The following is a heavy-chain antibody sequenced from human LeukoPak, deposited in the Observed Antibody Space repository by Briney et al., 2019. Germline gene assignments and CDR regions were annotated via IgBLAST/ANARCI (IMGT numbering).Heavy chain of an antibody. Sequence: ASVKVSCKASGGTFSSYAMSWVRQAPGKGLEWVSAISGSGGSTYYADSVKGRFTISRDNSKNTLYLQMNSLRAEDTAVYYCAKDSQRGIVVVPAARFDPWGQGTLVTVSS. V-gene: IGHV3-23*01. CDR2: ISGSGGST. CDR3: AKDSQRGIVVVPAARFDP. D-gene: IGHD2-2*01. CDR1: GGTFSSYA. J-gene: IGHJ5*02.